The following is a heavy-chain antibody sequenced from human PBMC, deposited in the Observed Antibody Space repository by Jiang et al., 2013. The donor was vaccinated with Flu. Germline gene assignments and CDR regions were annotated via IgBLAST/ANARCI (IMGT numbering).Heavy chain of an antibody. D-gene: IGHD3-22*01. V-gene: IGHV3-49*04. J-gene: IGHJ4*02. CDR3: TRDSLLESYDSSGYYYY. CDR2: IRSKAYGGTT. Sequence: LSCTASGFTFGDYAMSWVRPGVQGRGVEWVGFIRSKAYGGTTEYAASVKGRFTISRDDSKSIAYLQMNSLKTEDTAVYYCTRDSLLESYDSSGYYYYWGQGTLVTVSS. CDR1: GFTFGDYA.